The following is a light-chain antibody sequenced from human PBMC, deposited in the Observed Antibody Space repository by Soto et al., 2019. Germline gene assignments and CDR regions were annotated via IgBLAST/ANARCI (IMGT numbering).Light chain of an antibody. Sequence: DVQMTQSPSSQSALVGDRVTITSRSSQSVSRYLNWYQHKPGKAPKLLINAASNLRSGVPSRFSGSGSGTDFTLTIDGLQPEDFAVYYCQQSYITPPITFGQGTRLEIK. V-gene: IGKV1-39*01. J-gene: IGKJ5*01. CDR1: QSVSRY. CDR2: AAS. CDR3: QQSYITPPIT.